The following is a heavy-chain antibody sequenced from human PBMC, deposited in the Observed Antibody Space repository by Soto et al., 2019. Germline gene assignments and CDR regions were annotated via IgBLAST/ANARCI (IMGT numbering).Heavy chain of an antibody. CDR3: ARQGCSGGSCYLRNYMDV. V-gene: IGHV5-51*01. D-gene: IGHD2-15*01. CDR1: GYSFTSFC. Sequence: GESLKISCKGSGYSFTSFCIGWVRQMPGKGLEWMGIIYPGDSDTRYSPSFQGQVTISADKSISTAYLQWSSLKASDTAMYYCARQGCSGGSCYLRNYMDVWGKGTTVTVSS. CDR2: IYPGDSDT. J-gene: IGHJ6*03.